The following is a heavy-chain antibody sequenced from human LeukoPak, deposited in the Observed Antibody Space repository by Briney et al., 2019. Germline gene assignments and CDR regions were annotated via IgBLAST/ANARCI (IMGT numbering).Heavy chain of an antibody. V-gene: IGHV3-9*03. CDR1: VFTFDDYA. J-gene: IGHJ4*02. CDR2: ISWNSGSI. CDR3: AKDIESGIAAAGSFDY. Sequence: PGRSLRLSCAASVFTFDDYAMHWVREAPGKGLEWGSGISWNSGSIGYADSVKGRFTISRDNAKNSLYLQMNSLRAEDMALYYCAKDIESGIAAAGSFDYWGQGTLVTVSS. D-gene: IGHD6-13*01.